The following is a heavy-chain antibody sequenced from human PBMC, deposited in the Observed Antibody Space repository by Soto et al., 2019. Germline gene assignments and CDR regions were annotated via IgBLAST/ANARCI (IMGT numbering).Heavy chain of an antibody. D-gene: IGHD3-22*01. CDR2: ISAYNGNT. CDR1: GYTFTSYG. V-gene: IGHV1-18*01. Sequence: ASVKVSCKASGYTFTSYGISWGRKAPGQGLEWMGWISAYNGNTNYAQKLQGRVTMTTDTSTSTAYMELRSLRSDDTAVYYCARDYYDSSGYSNWFDPWGQGTLVTVSS. CDR3: ARDYYDSSGYSNWFDP. J-gene: IGHJ5*02.